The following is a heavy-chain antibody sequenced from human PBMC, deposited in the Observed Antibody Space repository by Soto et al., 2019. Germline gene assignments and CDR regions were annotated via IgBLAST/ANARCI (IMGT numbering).Heavy chain of an antibody. Sequence: QVQLQESGPGLVKPSETLSLTCTVSGGSVSSGSYYWSWIRQPPGKGLEWIGYIYYSGITNYNPSLKSRVTISVDTSKNQFSLKLSSVTAADTAVYYCARENYDILTGYYFSWFDPWGQGTLVTVSS. V-gene: IGHV4-61*01. D-gene: IGHD3-9*01. CDR1: GGSVSSGSYY. CDR3: ARENYDILTGYYFSWFDP. J-gene: IGHJ5*02. CDR2: IYYSGIT.